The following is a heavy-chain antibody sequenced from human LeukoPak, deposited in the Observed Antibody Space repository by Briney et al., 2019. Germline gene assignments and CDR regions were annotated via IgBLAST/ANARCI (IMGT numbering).Heavy chain of an antibody. D-gene: IGHD6-19*01. CDR3: ARALSVAGNDY. CDR1: GGSFSGYY. V-gene: IGHV4-34*01. CDR2: INHSGST. Sequence: PSETLSLTCAVYGGSFSGYYWSWIRQPPGKGLEWIGEINHSGSTNYNPSLKSRVTISVDTSKNQFSLKLSSVTAADTAVYYCARALSVAGNDYWGQGTLVTVSS. J-gene: IGHJ4*02.